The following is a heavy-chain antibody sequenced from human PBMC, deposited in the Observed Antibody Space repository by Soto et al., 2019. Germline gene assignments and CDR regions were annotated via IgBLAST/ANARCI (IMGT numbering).Heavy chain of an antibody. CDR3: AEGPSGSSYYFDY. CDR2: IIPIHGIA. Sequence: ASVKVSCKASGGTFSSYTISWVRQAPGQGLEWMGRIIPIHGIANYAQKFQGRVTITADKSTSTAYMELSSLRSEDTAVYYCAEGPSGSSYYFDYWGQGTLVTVSS. J-gene: IGHJ4*02. D-gene: IGHD3-3*01. CDR1: GGTFSSYT. V-gene: IGHV1-69*02.